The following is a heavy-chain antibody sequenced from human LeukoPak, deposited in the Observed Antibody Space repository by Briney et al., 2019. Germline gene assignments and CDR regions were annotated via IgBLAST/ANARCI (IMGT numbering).Heavy chain of an antibody. CDR2: IIPILGIA. V-gene: IGHV1-69*04. CDR1: GGTFSSYA. J-gene: IGHJ4*02. CDR3: ARGGNWNDARRD. D-gene: IGHD1-20*01. Sequence: ASVKVSCKASGGTFSSYAISWVRQAPGQGLEWMGKIIPILGIANYAQKFQGRVTITADKSTSTAYMELSSLRSEDTAVYYCARGGNWNDARRDWGQGTLVTVSS.